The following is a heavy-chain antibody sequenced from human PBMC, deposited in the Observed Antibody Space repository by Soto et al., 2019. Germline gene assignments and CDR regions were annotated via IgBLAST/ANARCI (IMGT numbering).Heavy chain of an antibody. CDR2: IYYSGST. CDR3: ARVWDTAMIRKYYYYGMDV. V-gene: IGHV4-59*01. CDR1: RGSISSYY. D-gene: IGHD5-18*01. Sequence: PSETLSLTCTVSRGSISSYYWSWIRQPPGKGLEWIGYIYYSGSTNYNPSLKSRVTISVDTSKNQFSLKLSSVTAADTAVYYCARVWDTAMIRKYYYYGMDVWGQGTTVT. J-gene: IGHJ6*02.